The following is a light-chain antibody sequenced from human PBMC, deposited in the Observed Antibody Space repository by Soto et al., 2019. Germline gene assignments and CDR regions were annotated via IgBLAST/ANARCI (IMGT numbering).Light chain of an antibody. CDR3: QQFKIYPLT. CDR1: WGIGNA. CDR2: SAS. Sequence: IQMPHSPSSLFASVRDRVTITFRLSWGIGNALVWYQQKPGTVPKLLIHSASTLQSGVPSRFSGSGSGTDFTLTISSLQPEDFATYYCQQFKIYPLTFGGGAKVDVK. J-gene: IGKJ4*01. V-gene: IGKV1-27*01.